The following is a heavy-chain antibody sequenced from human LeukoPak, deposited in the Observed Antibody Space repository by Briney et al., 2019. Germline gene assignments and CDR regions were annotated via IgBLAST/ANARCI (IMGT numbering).Heavy chain of an antibody. D-gene: IGHD5-18*01. Sequence: GGSLRLSCVASGFTFSNYWMSWVRQAPGKGLEWVANIKQDGSGKFYADSAKGRFTISRDNAKNSVYLQMNSLRVEDTAVYYCARDKGDTSRGGSLFGPWGQGTLVTVSS. CDR2: IKQDGSGK. CDR3: ARDKGDTSRGGSLFGP. CDR1: GFTFSNYW. V-gene: IGHV3-7*01. J-gene: IGHJ5*02.